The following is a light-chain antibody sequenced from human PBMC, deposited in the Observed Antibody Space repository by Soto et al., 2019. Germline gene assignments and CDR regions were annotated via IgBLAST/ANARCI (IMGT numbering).Light chain of an antibody. V-gene: IGKV3D-15*01. CDR3: QQYNNWPRGT. CDR2: GAS. Sequence: VVMTQSPATLSVSPGERATLSCRASQSVSSNLAWYQQKPGQAPRLLIYGASTGATGIPARFSGSGSGTEFTLTISSLQSEDFAVYYCQQYNNWPRGTFGQGTKVDIK. J-gene: IGKJ1*01. CDR1: QSVSSN.